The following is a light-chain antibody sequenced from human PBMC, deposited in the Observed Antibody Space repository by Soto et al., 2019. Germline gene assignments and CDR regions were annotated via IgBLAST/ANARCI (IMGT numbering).Light chain of an antibody. CDR1: QDITND. CDR3: QQYDTLPLT. CDR2: DSS. Sequence: DIQMTQSPSSLSASVGDRVTIICQASQDITNDLNWYQQKPGKAPKLLIHDSSNLETGVPSRFSGSGSGTYFSFTISSLQPEDIATYYCQQYDTLPLTFGQGTRLEIK. J-gene: IGKJ5*01. V-gene: IGKV1-33*01.